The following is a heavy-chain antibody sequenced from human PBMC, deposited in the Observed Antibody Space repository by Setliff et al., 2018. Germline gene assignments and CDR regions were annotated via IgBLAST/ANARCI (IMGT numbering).Heavy chain of an antibody. J-gene: IGHJ5*02. CDR3: ARNWHWGFDP. V-gene: IGHV4-4*02. D-gene: IGHD1-7*01. Sequence: PSETLSLTCTVSGDSIDTDIWWSWVRQSPGKGLEWIGETYLGGSPTYNSSLKSRVTISIYKSKNQLSLDLTSVTAADTAVYYCARNWHWGFDPWGRGALVTVSS. CDR2: TYLGGSP. CDR1: GDSIDTDIW.